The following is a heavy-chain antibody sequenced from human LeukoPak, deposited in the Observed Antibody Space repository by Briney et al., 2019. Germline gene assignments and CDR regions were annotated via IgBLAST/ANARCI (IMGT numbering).Heavy chain of an antibody. CDR1: GYTFTSYG. Sequence: ASVKVSCKASGYTFTSYGINWVRQATGQGLEWMGWMNPNSGNTGYAQKFQGRVTMTRNTSISTAYMELSSLRSEDTAVYYCARVAGITMVRGVIYQDYYYYYMDVWGKGTTVTISS. V-gene: IGHV1-8*02. J-gene: IGHJ6*03. CDR3: ARVAGITMVRGVIYQDYYYYYMDV. CDR2: MNPNSGNT. D-gene: IGHD3-10*01.